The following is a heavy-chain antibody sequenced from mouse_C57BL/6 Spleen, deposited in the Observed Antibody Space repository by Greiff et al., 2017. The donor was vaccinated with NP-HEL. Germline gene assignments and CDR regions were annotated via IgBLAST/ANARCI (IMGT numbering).Heavy chain of an antibody. CDR1: GYTFTDYN. J-gene: IGHJ1*03. D-gene: IGHD1-1*01. CDR3: ARQSYYYGSSYRYFDV. V-gene: IGHV1-18*01. Sequence: EVQLQQSGPELVKPGASVKIPCKASGYTFTDYNMDWVKQSHGKSLEWIGDINPNNGGTIYNQKFKGKATLTVDKSSSTAYMELRSLTSEDTAVYYCARQSYYYGSSYRYFDVWGTGTTVTVSS. CDR2: INPNNGGT.